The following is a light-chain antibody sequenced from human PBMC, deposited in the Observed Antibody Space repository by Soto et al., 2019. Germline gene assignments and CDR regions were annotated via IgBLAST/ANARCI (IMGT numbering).Light chain of an antibody. CDR2: DAS. CDR1: QSISSW. CDR3: QQYDSYPYT. J-gene: IGKJ2*01. Sequence: DIQMTQSPSTLSASVGDRVTITCRASQSISSWLAWYQQKPGKAPKLLIYDASSLESAVPSKFSGSGSGTEFTLTINSLHPDDFGTYYCQQYDSYPYTFGHGTKLEIK. V-gene: IGKV1-5*01.